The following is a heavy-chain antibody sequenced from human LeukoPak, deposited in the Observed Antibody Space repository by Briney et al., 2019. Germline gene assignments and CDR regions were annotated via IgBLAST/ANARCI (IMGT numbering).Heavy chain of an antibody. D-gene: IGHD6-6*01. V-gene: IGHV1-2*02. J-gene: IGHJ4*02. Sequence: ASVKVSCKASGYTFTGYYMHWVRQSPGQGLEWMGWINPNSGGTNYAQKFQGRVTMTRDTSISTAYMELSRLRSDDTAVYYCARESLARHSSSPKFDYWGQGTLVTVSS. CDR1: GYTFTGYY. CDR2: INPNSGGT. CDR3: ARESLARHSSSPKFDY.